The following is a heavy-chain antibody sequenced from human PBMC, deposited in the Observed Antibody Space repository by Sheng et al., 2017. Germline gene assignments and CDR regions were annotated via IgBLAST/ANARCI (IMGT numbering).Heavy chain of an antibody. CDR1: GGTFSSNG. D-gene: IGHD3-9*01. Sequence: QVQLVQSGAEVKKPGSSVKVSCRASGGTFSSNGISWVRQAPGQGLEWMGGIIPIFGTTNYAQKFQGRVTITADESTSTAYMELTSLKSEDTAVYSCARDFTGGGFDYWGQGTLVTVSS. CDR3: ARDFTGGGFDY. CDR2: IIPIFGTT. V-gene: IGHV1-69*13. J-gene: IGHJ4*02.